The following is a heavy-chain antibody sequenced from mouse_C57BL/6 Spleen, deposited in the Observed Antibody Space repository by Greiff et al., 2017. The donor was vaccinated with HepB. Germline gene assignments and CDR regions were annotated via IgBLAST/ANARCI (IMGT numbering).Heavy chain of an antibody. D-gene: IGHD1-1*01. CDR1: GYTFTSYW. V-gene: IGHV1-69*01. CDR2: IDPSDSYT. CDR3: ASGITTVVAKSYWYFDV. Sequence: VQLQQPGAELVMPGASVKLSCKASGYTFTSYWMHWVKQRPGQGLEWIGEIDPSDSYTNYNQKFKGKSTLTVDKSSSTAYMQLSSLTSEDSAVYYCASGITTVVAKSYWYFDVWGTGTTVTVSS. J-gene: IGHJ1*03.